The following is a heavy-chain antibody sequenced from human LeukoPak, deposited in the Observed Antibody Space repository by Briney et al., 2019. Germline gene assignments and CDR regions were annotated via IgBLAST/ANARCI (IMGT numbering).Heavy chain of an antibody. CDR2: INHSGST. CDR3: ARGPPYYYDSSGYYYTLTADY. D-gene: IGHD3-22*01. J-gene: IGHJ4*02. CDR1: GGSFSGYY. Sequence: SETLSLTCAVYGGSFSGYYWSWIRQPPGKGPEWIGEINHSGSTNYNPSLKSRVTISVDTSKNQFSLKLSSVTAADTAVYYCARGPPYYYDSSGYYYTLTADYWGQGTLVTVSS. V-gene: IGHV4-34*01.